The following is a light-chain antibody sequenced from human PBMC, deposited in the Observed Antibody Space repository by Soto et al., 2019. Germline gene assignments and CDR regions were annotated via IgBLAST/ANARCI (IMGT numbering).Light chain of an antibody. V-gene: IGLV2-18*02. CDR2: DVN. Sequence: QSALTKPPSVTGSPGQSVAIPCTGTSSDVGNSNGVSWYHQPPGTAPKLMIYDVNNRPSGVPDRFSGSKSGNTASLTISGLQAEDEGDYYCSSYTSSSTYVFGTGTKVT. CDR1: SSDVGNSNG. CDR3: SSYTSSSTYV. J-gene: IGLJ1*01.